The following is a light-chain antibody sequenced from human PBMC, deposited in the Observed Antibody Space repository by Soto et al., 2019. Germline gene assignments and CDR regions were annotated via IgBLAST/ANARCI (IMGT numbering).Light chain of an antibody. CDR1: QSVSSSY. J-gene: IGKJ4*02. V-gene: IGKV3-20*01. CDR2: GAS. Sequence: EIVLTQSPGTLSLSPGERATLSCRASQSVSSSYLAWYQQKPGQAPRTLIYGASSRAAGIPDRFSGSGSGTDFTLTISRLEPEAFAVYYCQPYGSSPLTFGGGTKVEIK. CDR3: QPYGSSPLT.